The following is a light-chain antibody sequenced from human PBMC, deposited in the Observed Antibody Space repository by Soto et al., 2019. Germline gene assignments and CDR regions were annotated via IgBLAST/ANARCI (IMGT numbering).Light chain of an antibody. CDR3: QQSGSLPWT. V-gene: IGKV3-20*01. CDR1: QSVSGNY. CDR2: DTS. Sequence: EIVLTQSPGTLSLSPGERATLSCRASQSVSGNYLHWYQQKPGQAPRRLIYDTSNRAAGIPGRFSGSASGTEFTLTSPRFEPEDVAVYYCQQSGSLPWTVGQGTSVDLK. J-gene: IGKJ1*01.